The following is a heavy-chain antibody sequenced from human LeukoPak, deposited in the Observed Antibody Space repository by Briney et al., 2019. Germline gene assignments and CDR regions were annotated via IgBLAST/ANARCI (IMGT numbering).Heavy chain of an antibody. CDR1: GFTLSSYD. Sequence: GGSLRLSCAASGFTLSSYDMNWVRQAPGKGLEWVSAICGSGSCTYYADSVKGRFTIYRDNSENTLYLQMNSLRAEDTAVYYCAKETGYRIGWDPYDYCRQGTLVTVSS. J-gene: IGHJ4*02. D-gene: IGHD6-19*01. V-gene: IGHV3-23*01. CDR3: AKETGYRIGWDPYDY. CDR2: ICGSGSCT.